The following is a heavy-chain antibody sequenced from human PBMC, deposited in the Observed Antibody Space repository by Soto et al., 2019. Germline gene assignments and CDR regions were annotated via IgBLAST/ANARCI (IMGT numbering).Heavy chain of an antibody. J-gene: IGHJ6*03. CDR1: GFTFSSYG. D-gene: IGHD2-2*01. CDR2: ISYDGSNK. Sequence: GGSLRLSCAASGFTFSSYGMHWVRQAPGKGLEWVAVISYDGSNKYYADSVKGRFTNSRDNSKNTLYLQMNSLRAEDTAVYYCAKDGGVVVPSAIPFDYYMDVWGKGTTVTVSS. CDR3: AKDGGVVVPSAIPFDYYMDV. V-gene: IGHV3-30*18.